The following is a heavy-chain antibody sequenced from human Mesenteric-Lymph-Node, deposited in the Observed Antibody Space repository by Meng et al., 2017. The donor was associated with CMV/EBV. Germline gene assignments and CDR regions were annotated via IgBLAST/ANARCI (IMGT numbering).Heavy chain of an antibody. CDR2: IYHSGST. CDR1: GSISSRNW. V-gene: IGHV4-4*02. D-gene: IGHD2-2*01. J-gene: IGHJ5*02. Sequence: GSISSRNWWSWVRQPPGKGLEWIGEIYHSGSTNYNPSLKSRVTISVDKSKNQFSLKLSSVTAADTAVYYCAREGYCSSTSCRNWFDPWGQGTLVTVSS. CDR3: AREGYCSSTSCRNWFDP.